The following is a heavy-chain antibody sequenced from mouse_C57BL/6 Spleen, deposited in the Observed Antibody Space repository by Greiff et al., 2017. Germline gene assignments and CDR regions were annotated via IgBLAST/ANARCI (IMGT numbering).Heavy chain of an antibody. CDR2: INPNNGGT. CDR1: GYTFTDYY. J-gene: IGHJ4*01. V-gene: IGHV1-26*01. CDR3: AGGVDYAMDY. D-gene: IGHD1-1*02. Sequence: VQLQQSGPELVKPGASVKISCKASGYTFTDYYMNWVKQSHGRSLEWIGDINPNNGGTSYNQKFKGKATLTVDKSSSTAYMELRSLTSEASAVYYCAGGVDYAMDYWGQGTSVTVSS.